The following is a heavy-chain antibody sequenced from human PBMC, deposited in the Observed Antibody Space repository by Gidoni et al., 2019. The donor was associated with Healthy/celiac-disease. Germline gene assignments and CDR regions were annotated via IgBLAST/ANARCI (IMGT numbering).Heavy chain of an antibody. CDR3: TRHGSGYSFAY. J-gene: IGHJ4*02. V-gene: IGHV3-73*02. Sequence: EVQLVEPGGGLVKPGGSLKLSCATSGVTLSGFAMHWVRQASGKGLGWVGRIRSKANCYATAYAASVKGRFTISRDDSKNTAYLQMNSLKTEDTSVYYCTRHGSGYSFAYWGQGTLVTVSS. CDR1: GVTLSGFA. CDR2: IRSKANCYAT. D-gene: IGHD3-22*01.